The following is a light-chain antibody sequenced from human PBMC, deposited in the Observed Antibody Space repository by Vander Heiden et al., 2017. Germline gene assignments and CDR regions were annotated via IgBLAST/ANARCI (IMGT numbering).Light chain of an antibody. V-gene: IGLV2-14*03. CDR1: SSDVGGYSY. CDR3: SSDTSSSTWV. CDR2: GVG. J-gene: IGLJ3*02. Sequence: QSALTQPASVSGSPGQSITISCPGTSSDVGGYSYVSWYEQHPGKAPKLIIYGVGNRPSGVSNRFSGSKSGNTASLTISGLQAEDEADYYCSSDTSSSTWVFGGGTKLTVL.